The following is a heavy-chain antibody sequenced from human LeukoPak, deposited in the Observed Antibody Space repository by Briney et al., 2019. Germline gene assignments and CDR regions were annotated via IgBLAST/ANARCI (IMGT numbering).Heavy chain of an antibody. J-gene: IGHJ4*02. CDR1: GYTFTSYG. Sequence: GASVKVSCKASGYTFTSYGISWVRQAPGQGLEWMGWISADNGNTNYAQKLQGRDTMTTDTSTSTAYMELRSLRSDDTAVYSCARDLSSSSLDYWGQGTLVTVSS. D-gene: IGHD6-6*01. CDR3: ARDLSSSSLDY. V-gene: IGHV1-18*01. CDR2: ISADNGNT.